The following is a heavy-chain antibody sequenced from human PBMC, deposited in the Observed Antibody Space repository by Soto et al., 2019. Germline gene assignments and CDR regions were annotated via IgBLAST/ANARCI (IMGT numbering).Heavy chain of an antibody. CDR2: IIPIFGTA. Sequence: SVKISCKASGGTFGSYAISWVRQAPGQGLEWMGGIIPIFGTANYAQKFQGRVTITADESTSTAYMELSSLRSEDTAVYYCARPHRLTYYYGMDVWGQGTTVTVSS. CDR1: GGTFGSYA. CDR3: ARPHRLTYYYGMDV. J-gene: IGHJ6*02. D-gene: IGHD2-8*01. V-gene: IGHV1-69*13.